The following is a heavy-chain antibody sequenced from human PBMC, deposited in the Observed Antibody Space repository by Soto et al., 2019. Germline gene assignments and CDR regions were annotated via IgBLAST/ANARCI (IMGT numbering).Heavy chain of an antibody. D-gene: IGHD3-22*01. J-gene: IGHJ4*02. Sequence: PGGSLRLSCAASGFTFSSYGMHWVRQAPGKGLEWVAVISYDGSNKYYADSVKGRFTISRDNSKNTLYLQMNSLRAEDTAVYYCAKGAITMIVLYYFDYWGQGTLVTVSS. CDR1: GFTFSSYG. CDR2: ISYDGSNK. V-gene: IGHV3-30*18. CDR3: AKGAITMIVLYYFDY.